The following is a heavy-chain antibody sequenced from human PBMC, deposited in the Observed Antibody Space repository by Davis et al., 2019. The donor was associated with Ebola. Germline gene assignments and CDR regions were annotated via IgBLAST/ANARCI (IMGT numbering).Heavy chain of an antibody. J-gene: IGHJ5*01. CDR3: ARDNNYDYVWGSYRPNNWFDS. CDR2: INPNSGGT. CDR1: GYTFTGHY. Sequence: AASVKVSCKASGYTFTGHYMHWVRQAPGQGLEWMGWINPNSGGTNYAQKFQGRVTMTRDTSISTAYMELSRLRSDDTAVYYCARDNNYDYVWGSYRPNNWFDSWGQGTLVTVSS. D-gene: IGHD3-16*02. V-gene: IGHV1-2*02.